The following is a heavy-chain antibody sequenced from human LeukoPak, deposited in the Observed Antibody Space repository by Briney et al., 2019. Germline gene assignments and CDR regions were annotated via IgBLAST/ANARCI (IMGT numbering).Heavy chain of an antibody. J-gene: IGHJ3*02. Sequence: ASVKVSCKAPGYTFTGYYMHWVRQAPGQGLEWMGWINPNSGGTNYAQKFQGRVTMTRDTSISTAYMELSRLRSDDTAVYYCARVGIAVAGTGHGAFDIWGQGTMVTVSS. D-gene: IGHD6-19*01. CDR3: ARVGIAVAGTGHGAFDI. CDR1: GYTFTGYY. CDR2: INPNSGGT. V-gene: IGHV1-2*02.